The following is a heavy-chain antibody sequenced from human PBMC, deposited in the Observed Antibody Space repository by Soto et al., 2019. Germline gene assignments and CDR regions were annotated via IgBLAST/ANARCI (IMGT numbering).Heavy chain of an antibody. J-gene: IGHJ3*02. D-gene: IGHD3-22*01. CDR2: IDPSDSYT. CDR1: GCSFISYW. V-gene: IGHV5-10-1*01. Sequence: PGESLKISCKGSGCSFISYWISWVRQMPGKGLEWMGRIDPSDSYTNYSPSFQGHVTISADKSISTAYLQWSSLKASDTAMYYCARPSSGYYYSGAFDIWGQGTMVTVSS. CDR3: ARPSSGYYYSGAFDI.